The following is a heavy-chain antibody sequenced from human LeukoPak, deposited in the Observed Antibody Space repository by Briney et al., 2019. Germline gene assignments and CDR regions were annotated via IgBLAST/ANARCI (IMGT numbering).Heavy chain of an antibody. V-gene: IGHV5-51*01. Sequence: KPGESLKISCKGSGYSFTTYWIGWVRQMPGKGLEWMGIIYPGDSDTRYSPSFQGQVTISADKSISTAYLQWSSLKASDIAMYYCARTYCGGDCYYSYFDYWGQGTLVTVSS. CDR2: IYPGDSDT. J-gene: IGHJ4*02. CDR1: GYSFTTYW. D-gene: IGHD2-21*02. CDR3: ARTYCGGDCYYSYFDY.